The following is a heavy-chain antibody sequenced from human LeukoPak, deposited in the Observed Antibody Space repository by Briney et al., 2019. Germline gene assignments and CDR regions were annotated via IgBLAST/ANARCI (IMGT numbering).Heavy chain of an antibody. J-gene: IGHJ4*02. V-gene: IGHV3-11*06. CDR2: ISSSSSYT. D-gene: IGHD2-2*01. CDR1: GFTSSDYY. Sequence: GGSLRLSCAASGFTSSDYYMSWIRQAPGKGLEWVSYISSSSSYTNYADSVKGRFTISRDNAKDSLYLQMNSLRAEDTAVYYCARGRGDCSSTSCYVSVYFDYWGQGTLVTISS. CDR3: ARGRGDCSSTSCYVSVYFDY.